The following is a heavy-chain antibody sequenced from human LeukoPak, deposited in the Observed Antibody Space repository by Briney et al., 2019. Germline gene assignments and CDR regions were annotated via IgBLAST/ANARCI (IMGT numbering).Heavy chain of an antibody. V-gene: IGHV3-30-3*01. Sequence: GRSLRLSCAASGFTFSSYAMHWVRQAPGKGLEWVAVISYDGSNKYYADSVKGRFTISRDNSKNTLYLQMNSLRAEDTAVYYCASVPNRYCSSTSCYHWFDPWGQGTLVTVSS. CDR2: ISYDGSNK. D-gene: IGHD2-2*01. J-gene: IGHJ5*02. CDR3: ASVPNRYCSSTSCYHWFDP. CDR1: GFTFSSYA.